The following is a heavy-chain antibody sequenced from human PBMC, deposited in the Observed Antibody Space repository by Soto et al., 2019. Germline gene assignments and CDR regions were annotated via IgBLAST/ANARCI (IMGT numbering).Heavy chain of an antibody. CDR1: GFTFDDYA. V-gene: IGHV3-9*01. Sequence: GGSLRLSCAASGFTFDDYAMHWVRQAPGKGLEWVSGISWNSGSIGYADSVKGRFTISRDNAKNSLYLQMNSLRAEDTALYYCAKDSGSGYYPAASFDYWGQGTLVTVSS. J-gene: IGHJ4*02. CDR3: AKDSGSGYYPAASFDY. D-gene: IGHD3-3*01. CDR2: ISWNSGSI.